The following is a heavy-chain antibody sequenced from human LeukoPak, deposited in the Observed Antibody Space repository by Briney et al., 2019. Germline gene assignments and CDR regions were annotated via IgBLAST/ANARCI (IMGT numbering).Heavy chain of an antibody. CDR1: GFTFSSYA. Sequence: PGGSLRLSCAASGFTFSSYAMSWVRQAPGKGLEWVSAISGSGGSTYYADSVKGRFTISRDNAKNSLYLQMNSLRAEDTALYYCAKDAEYYYDSSGYLGGFDPWGQGTLVTVSS. J-gene: IGHJ5*02. D-gene: IGHD3-22*01. V-gene: IGHV3-23*01. CDR3: AKDAEYYYDSSGYLGGFDP. CDR2: ISGSGGST.